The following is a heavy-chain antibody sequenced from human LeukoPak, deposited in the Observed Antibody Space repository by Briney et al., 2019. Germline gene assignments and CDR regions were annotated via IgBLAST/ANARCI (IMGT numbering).Heavy chain of an antibody. V-gene: IGHV4-34*01. CDR3: ARGGFYCGDDCYVDY. J-gene: IGHJ4*02. D-gene: IGHD2-21*02. CDR2: INRSGST. Sequence: PSETLSLTCAVYGGSLSYYYWSWIRQPPEKGLEWIWEINRSGSTNYNPSLKSRVSISVDTSKNQFSLKLSSVTAADTAVYYCARGGFYCGDDCYVDYWGQGTLVTVSS. CDR1: GGSLSYYY.